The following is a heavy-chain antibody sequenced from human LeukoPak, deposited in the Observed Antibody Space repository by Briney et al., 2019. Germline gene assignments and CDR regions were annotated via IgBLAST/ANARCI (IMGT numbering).Heavy chain of an antibody. V-gene: IGHV3-23*01. D-gene: IGHD3-10*01. CDR3: AKDDAWLRFGE. CDR2: IGPSGDNT. Sequence: GGSLRLSCVASGFTFSNYGMDWVRQAPGKGLEWVSGIGPSGDNTYYADSVKGRFTISRDNSRNTVLLQMNSLTAEDTAVYYCAKDDAWLRFGEWSQGTLVTVSS. J-gene: IGHJ4*02. CDR1: GFTFSNYG.